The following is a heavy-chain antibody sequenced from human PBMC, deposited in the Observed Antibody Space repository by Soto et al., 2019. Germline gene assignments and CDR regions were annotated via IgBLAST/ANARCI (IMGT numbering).Heavy chain of an antibody. Sequence: KQSQTLSLTCAISGDSVSSNSAAWNWIRQSPSRGLEWLGSTYYRSKWYNEYAASVKSRITINPDTSKNQFSLQLNSVTPEDTAVYYCARAIGLIDAIDIWGQGAMVSVSS. CDR2: TYYRSKWYN. J-gene: IGHJ3*02. CDR1: GDSVSSNSAA. CDR3: ARAIGLIDAIDI. D-gene: IGHD3-16*01. V-gene: IGHV6-1*01.